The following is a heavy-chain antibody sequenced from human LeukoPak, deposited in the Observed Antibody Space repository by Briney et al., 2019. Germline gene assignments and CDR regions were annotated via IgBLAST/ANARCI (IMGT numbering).Heavy chain of an antibody. V-gene: IGHV4-59*01. CDR2: IYYSGST. J-gene: IGHJ4*02. D-gene: IGHD3-10*01. CDR3: ARRGFFDY. CDR1: GGSISRYY. Sequence: SETLSLTCTVSGGSISRYYWSWIRQPPGKGLEWIGYIYYSGSTNYNPSLKSRVTISVDTSKNQFSLKLSSVTAADTAVYYCARRGFFDYWGQGTLVTVSS.